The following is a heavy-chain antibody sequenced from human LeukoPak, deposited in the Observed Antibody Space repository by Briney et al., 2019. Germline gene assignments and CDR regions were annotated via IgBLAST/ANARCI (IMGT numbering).Heavy chain of an antibody. CDR3: ARVAAMVPSPIDY. CDR2: IIPILGIA. Sequence: ASVKVSCKASGGTFGSYAISWVRQAPGQGLEWMGRIIPILGIANYAQKFQGRVTITADKSTSTAYMELSSLRSEDTAVYFCARVAAMVPSPIDYWGQGTLVTVSS. D-gene: IGHD5-18*01. CDR1: GGTFGSYA. J-gene: IGHJ4*02. V-gene: IGHV1-69*04.